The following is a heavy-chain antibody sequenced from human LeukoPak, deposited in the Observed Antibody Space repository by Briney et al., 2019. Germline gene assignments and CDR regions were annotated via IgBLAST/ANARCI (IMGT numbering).Heavy chain of an antibody. D-gene: IGHD3-10*01. V-gene: IGHV1-2*02. CDR2: LNPNNGDT. CDR1: GYIFIDFY. CDR3: ARDWFGDSRGRFDP. J-gene: IGHJ5*02. Sequence: ASVKVSCKASGYIFIDFYLHWARQAPGQGLEWMGWLNPNNGDTNSAQKFQGRVTMTGDTSISTAYLEVISLRSDDTGIYYCARDWFGDSRGRFDPWGQGTLVTVSS.